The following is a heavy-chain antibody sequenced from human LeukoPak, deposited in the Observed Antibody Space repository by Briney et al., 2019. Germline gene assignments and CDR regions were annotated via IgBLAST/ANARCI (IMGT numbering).Heavy chain of an antibody. J-gene: IGHJ3*02. CDR1: GGSISSSSYY. V-gene: IGHV4-39*01. CDR2: IYYGGST. CDR3: ARRGSSIIVTGGAFDI. Sequence: PSETLSLTCTVSGGSISSSSYYWDWIRQPPGKGLEWIGSIYYGGSTYYNPSLKSRLTISVDTSKNQFSLKLSSVTAAATAVYYCARRGSSIIVTGGAFDIWGQGTMDTVSS. D-gene: IGHD1-20*01.